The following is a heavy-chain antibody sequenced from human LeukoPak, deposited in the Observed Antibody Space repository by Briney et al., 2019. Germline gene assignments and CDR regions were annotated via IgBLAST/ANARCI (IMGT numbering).Heavy chain of an antibody. CDR1: GGSISSYY. CDR2: IYYSGST. J-gene: IGHJ3*02. CDR3: ARVSTVVPGAFDI. D-gene: IGHD4-23*01. V-gene: IGHV4-59*01. Sequence: SETLSLTCTVSGGSISSYYWSWIRQPPGKGPEWIGYIYYSGSTNYNPSLKSRVTISVDTSKNQFSLKLSSVTAADTAVYYCARVSTVVPGAFDIWGQGTMVTVSS.